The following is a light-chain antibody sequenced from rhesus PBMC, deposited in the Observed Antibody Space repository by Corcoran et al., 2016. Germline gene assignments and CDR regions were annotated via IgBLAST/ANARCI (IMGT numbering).Light chain of an antibody. V-gene: IGKV2-104*01. Sequence: DIVMTQTPLSLPVTLGEPASISCRSSQSLLDSEDGNTYLEWYLQKPGQSPQLLISEVSNRASGVPDRFRCSGSDTDCTLKISRVEAEDVGVYYCMQALEFPRTFGQGTKGEIK. CDR1: QSLLDSEDGNTY. CDR2: EVS. CDR3: MQALEFPRT. J-gene: IGKJ1*01.